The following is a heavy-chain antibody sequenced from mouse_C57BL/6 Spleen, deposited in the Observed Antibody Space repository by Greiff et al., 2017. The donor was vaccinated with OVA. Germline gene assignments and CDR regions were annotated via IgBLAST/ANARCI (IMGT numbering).Heavy chain of an antibody. D-gene: IGHD1-1*01. J-gene: IGHJ1*03. CDR1: GYAFSSYW. CDR2: IYPGDGDT. Sequence: QVQLQQSGAELVKPGASVKISCKASGYAFSSYWMNWVKQRPGTGLEWIGQIYPGDGDTNYNGKFKGKATLTADKSSSTAYMQLSSLTSEDSAVYFCARFITTVVATYWYFDVWGTGTTVTVSS. CDR3: ARFITTVVATYWYFDV. V-gene: IGHV1-80*01.